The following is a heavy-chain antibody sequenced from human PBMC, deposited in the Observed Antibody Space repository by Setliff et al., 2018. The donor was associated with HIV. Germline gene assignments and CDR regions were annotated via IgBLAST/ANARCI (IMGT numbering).Heavy chain of an antibody. J-gene: IGHJ6*03. Sequence: ASVKVSCKASGDTFSSYAISWVRQAPGQGLEWMGGIIPIFGTANYAQKFQGRVTITADESTSTAYMELSSLRSEDTAVYYCARGDTPSYYYYYYMDVWGKGTTVTVSS. CDR3: ARGDTPSYYYYYYMDV. CDR1: GDTFSSYA. V-gene: IGHV1-69*13. CDR2: IIPIFGTA. D-gene: IGHD2-15*01.